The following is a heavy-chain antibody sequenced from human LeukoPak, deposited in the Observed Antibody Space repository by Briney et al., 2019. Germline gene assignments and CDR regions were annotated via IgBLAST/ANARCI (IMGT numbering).Heavy chain of an antibody. J-gene: IGHJ4*02. Sequence: RPSETLSLTCTVSGDSIGSSRSYWGWIRQPPGKALEWIGSIYYSGTTYYNSALMSRVTISLDASKNQFSLRLSSVSAADTAMYFCARRAMARGVTHYYFDYWGQGILVTVSS. CDR1: GDSIGSSRSY. V-gene: IGHV4-39*01. D-gene: IGHD3-10*01. CDR2: IYYSGTT. CDR3: ARRAMARGVTHYYFDY.